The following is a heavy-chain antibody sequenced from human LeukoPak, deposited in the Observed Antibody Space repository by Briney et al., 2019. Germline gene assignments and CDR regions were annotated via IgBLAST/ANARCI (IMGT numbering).Heavy chain of an antibody. J-gene: IGHJ4*02. CDR3: ATTSRGSSSY. D-gene: IGHD6-6*01. CDR2: INHSGST. V-gene: IGHV4-34*01. Sequence: PSETLSLTCAVYGGSFSGYYWSWIRQAPGKGLEWIGEINHSGSTNDNPSLKSRVTISVDTSKNQFSLKLSSVTAADTAVYYCATTSRGSSSYWGQGTLVTVSS. CDR1: GGSFSGYY.